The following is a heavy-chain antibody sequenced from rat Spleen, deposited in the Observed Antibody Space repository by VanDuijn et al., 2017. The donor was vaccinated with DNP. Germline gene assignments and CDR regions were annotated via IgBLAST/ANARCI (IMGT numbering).Heavy chain of an antibody. Sequence: EVQLVESGGGLLQPGRSLKLSCAASGFTFSDYAMVWVRQAPKEGLEWVATISYDGFRTYHRDSVKGRFTISRDNSKSTLYLQMDSLRSEDTATYYCARHEEQPWFAYWGQGTLVTVSS. V-gene: IGHV5-17*01. J-gene: IGHJ3*01. CDR3: ARHEEQPWFAY. CDR1: GFTFSDYA. D-gene: IGHD1-5*01. CDR2: ISYDGFRT.